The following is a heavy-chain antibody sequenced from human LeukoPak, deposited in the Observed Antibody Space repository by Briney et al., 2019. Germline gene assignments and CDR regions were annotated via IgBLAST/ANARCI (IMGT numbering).Heavy chain of an antibody. J-gene: IGHJ6*03. CDR2: IYYSGST. CDR1: GFTFSSFA. V-gene: IGHV4-59*01. D-gene: IGHD7-27*01. Sequence: GSLRLSCAASGFTFSSFAMSWIRQPPGKGLEWIGYIYYSGSTNYNPSLKSRVTISVDTSKNQFSLKLSSVTAADTAVYYCARSSLGNYDYYYYMDVWGKGTTVTVSS. CDR3: ARSSLGNYDYYYYMDV.